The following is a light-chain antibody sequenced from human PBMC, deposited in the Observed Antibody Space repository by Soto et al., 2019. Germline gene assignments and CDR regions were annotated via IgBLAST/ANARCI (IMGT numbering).Light chain of an antibody. J-gene: IGKJ2*01. CDR2: DAS. Sequence: DIQMTQSPSTLSASVGDTVSITCRASQSISGWMAWYQQKPGKVPKLLIFDASSLESGVPSRFSGSGSGTIFTLTISGLQPGDFATYYCQQYNSYPYTFGQGTKLDIK. CDR3: QQYNSYPYT. CDR1: QSISGW. V-gene: IGKV1-5*01.